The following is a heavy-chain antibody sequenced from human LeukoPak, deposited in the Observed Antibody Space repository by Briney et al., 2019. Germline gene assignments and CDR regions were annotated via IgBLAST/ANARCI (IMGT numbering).Heavy chain of an antibody. J-gene: IGHJ4*02. V-gene: IGHV4-38-2*02. CDR1: DSSITSTYY. CDR3: ARVLHAPYLIDS. D-gene: IGHD2-8*01. Sequence: SETLSLTCTVSDSSITSTYYWAWFRQPPGKGLEGIATVVRLQTVRTFNNPSLGSRLPMSPHPPHNQFPLNLPSVTAADTALYFCARVLHAPYLIDSWGQGTLVTVSS. CDR2: VVRLQTVRT.